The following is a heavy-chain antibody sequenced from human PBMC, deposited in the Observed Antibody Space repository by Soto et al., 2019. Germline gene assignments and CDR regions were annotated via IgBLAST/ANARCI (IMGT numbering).Heavy chain of an antibody. J-gene: IGHJ4*02. D-gene: IGHD3-22*01. CDR3: AKGRSDDSSGYYYTLDY. CDR2: ISGSGGTT. CDR1: GLTLSSYA. Sequence: GGSLRLSCAASGLTLSSYAVSWVRQAPGKGPQWVSVISGSGGTTFYADSVKGRFTISRDNSKNTLYLQMNSLRAEDTALCYCAKGRSDDSSGYYYTLDYWGQGALVTVSS. V-gene: IGHV3-23*01.